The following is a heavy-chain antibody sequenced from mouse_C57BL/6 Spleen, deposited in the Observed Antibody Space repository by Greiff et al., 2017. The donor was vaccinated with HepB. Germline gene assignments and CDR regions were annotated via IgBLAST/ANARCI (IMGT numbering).Heavy chain of an antibody. Sequence: EVHLVESGPGLVKPSQSLSLTCSVTGYSITSGYYWNWIRQFPGNKLEWMGYISYDGSNNYNPSLKNRISITRDTSKNQFFLKLNSVTTEDTATYYCAREGTAQAFYYYAMDYWGQGTSVTVSS. D-gene: IGHD3-2*02. V-gene: IGHV3-6*01. CDR1: GYSITSGYY. CDR3: AREGTAQAFYYYAMDY. J-gene: IGHJ4*01. CDR2: ISYDGSN.